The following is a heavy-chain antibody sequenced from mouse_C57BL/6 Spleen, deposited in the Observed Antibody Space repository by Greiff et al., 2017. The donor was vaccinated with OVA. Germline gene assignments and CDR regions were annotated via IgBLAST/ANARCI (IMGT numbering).Heavy chain of an antibody. CDR2: IDPENGDT. CDR3: TTWITTVVDH. D-gene: IGHD1-1*01. J-gene: IGHJ2*01. CDR1: GFNIKDDY. V-gene: IGHV14-4*01. Sequence: VHVKQSGAELVRPGASVQLSCPASGFNIKDDYMHWVKQRPEQGLEWIGWIDPENGDTEYASKFQGKATITADTSSNTAYLQLSSLTSEDTAVYYCTTWITTVVDHWGQGTTLTVSS.